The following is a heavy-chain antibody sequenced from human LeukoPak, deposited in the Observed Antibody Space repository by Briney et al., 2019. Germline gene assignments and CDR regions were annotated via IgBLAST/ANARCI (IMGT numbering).Heavy chain of an antibody. CDR1: NGSFSDYY. D-gene: IGHD2-8*01. CDR3: ARVGYCTNGVCYPYFDY. J-gene: IGHJ4*02. V-gene: IGHV4-34*01. CDR2: INHSGST. Sequence: PSETLSLTCVVYNGSFSDYYWSWIRQPPGKGLEWIGEINHSGSTNYNPSLKSRVTISVDTSKNQVSLKVSSVTAAGTAVYYCARVGYCTNGVCYPYFDYWGQGTLVTVSS.